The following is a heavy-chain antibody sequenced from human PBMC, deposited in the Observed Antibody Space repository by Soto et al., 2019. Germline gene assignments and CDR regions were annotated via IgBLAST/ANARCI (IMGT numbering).Heavy chain of an antibody. J-gene: IGHJ4*02. D-gene: IGHD1-7*01. V-gene: IGHV4-4*07. CDR3: ARESGDNWDYEAY. Sequence: QVQLQESGPGLVKPLATVSLTCTVSGGSISSYHWSWIWQSAGKGLEWIGRIYTSGNTHYNPSLKSRVTVSIDTSKNQFFLTVNSVTAADSAVYYCARESGDNWDYEAYWGQGTPVTVSS. CDR1: GGSISSYH. CDR2: IYTSGNT.